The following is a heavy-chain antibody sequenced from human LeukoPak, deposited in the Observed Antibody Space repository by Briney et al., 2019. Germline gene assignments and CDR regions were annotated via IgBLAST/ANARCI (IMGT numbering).Heavy chain of an antibody. CDR2: ISSSSSTI. V-gene: IGHV3-48*04. J-gene: IGHJ4*02. Sequence: QPGGSLRLSCAASGFTFSSYSMNWVRQAPGKGLEWVSYISSSSSTIYYADSVKGRFTISRDNAKNSLYLQMNSLRAEDTAVYYCARDQDTFRGSYSDLDCWGQGTLVTVSS. D-gene: IGHD1-26*01. CDR1: GFTFSSYS. CDR3: ARDQDTFRGSYSDLDC.